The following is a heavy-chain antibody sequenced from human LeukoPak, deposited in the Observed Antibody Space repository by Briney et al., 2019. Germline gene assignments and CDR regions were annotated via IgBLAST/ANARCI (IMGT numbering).Heavy chain of an antibody. D-gene: IGHD6-19*01. CDR2: ISSSSSTI. V-gene: IGHV3-48*04. J-gene: IGHJ4*02. Sequence: GGSLRLSCAASGFTFSSYSMNWVRQAPGKGLEWVSYISSSSSTIYYADSVKGRFTISRDNAKNSLYLQMNSLRAEDTAVYYCATPRTKTIAVAGALDYWGQGTLVTVSS. CDR1: GFTFSSYS. CDR3: ATPRTKTIAVAGALDY.